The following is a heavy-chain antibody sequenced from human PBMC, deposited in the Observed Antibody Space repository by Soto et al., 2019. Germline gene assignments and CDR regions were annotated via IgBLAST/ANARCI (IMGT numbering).Heavy chain of an antibody. CDR2: INPNSGGT. Sequence: GCYRQWARHENRQGLEWMGWINPNSGGTNYAQKFQGWVTMTRDTSISTAYMELSRLRSDDTAVYYCARADDIMGSYRHCFAYLGQRTLVTVSS. D-gene: IGHD3-16*02. CDR3: ARADDIMGSYRHCFAY. J-gene: IGHJ4*02. V-gene: IGHV1-2*04. CDR1: GCY.